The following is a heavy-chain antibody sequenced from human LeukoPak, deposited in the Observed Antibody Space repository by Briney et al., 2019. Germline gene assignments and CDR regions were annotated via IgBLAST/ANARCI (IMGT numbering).Heavy chain of an antibody. J-gene: IGHJ4*02. CDR3: AKSVVAAATTDY. V-gene: IGHV1-2*02. CDR1: GYTFTGYY. CDR2: INPNSGGT. Sequence: ASVEVSCKASGYTFTGYYMHWVRQAPGQGLEWMGWINPNSGGTNYAQKFQGRVTLTRDTSISTAYMELSGLKSDDTAVYYCAKSVVAAATTDYWGQGTLVTVSS. D-gene: IGHD6-13*01.